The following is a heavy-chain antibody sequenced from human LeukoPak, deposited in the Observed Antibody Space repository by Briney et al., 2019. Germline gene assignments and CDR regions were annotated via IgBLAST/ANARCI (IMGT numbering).Heavy chain of an antibody. Sequence: GASLTLSCAASGFSFSIYAVGWVRQAPGKGREWVSAISGSGGSTSYADSVKGRFTISRDNSENTLYLQVNSLRGEEQAVYYCAKLSTYYYDSSGYCFDYWGQATLVTVCS. D-gene: IGHD3-22*01. V-gene: IGHV3-23*01. J-gene: IGHJ4*02. CDR3: AKLSTYYYDSSGYCFDY. CDR2: ISGSGGST. CDR1: GFSFSIYA.